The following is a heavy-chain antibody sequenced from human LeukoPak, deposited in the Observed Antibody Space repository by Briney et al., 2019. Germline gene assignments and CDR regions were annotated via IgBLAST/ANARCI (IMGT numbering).Heavy chain of an antibody. CDR1: GYTFTTYI. Sequence: ASVKVSCKASGYTFTTYIIHWVRQAPGQGPEWMGWISAYNGNTNYAQKLQGRVTMTTDTSTSTAYMELSSLRSEDTAVYYCARDWGGGSSSNTPPYYFDYWGQGTLVTVSS. J-gene: IGHJ4*02. CDR3: ARDWGGGSSSNTPPYYFDY. CDR2: ISAYNGNT. D-gene: IGHD6-6*01. V-gene: IGHV1-18*01.